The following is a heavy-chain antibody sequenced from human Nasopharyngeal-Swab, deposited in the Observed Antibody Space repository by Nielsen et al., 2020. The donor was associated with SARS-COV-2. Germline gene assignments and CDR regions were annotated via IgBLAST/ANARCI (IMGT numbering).Heavy chain of an antibody. D-gene: IGHD3-22*01. J-gene: IGHJ4*02. CDR2: VNHGGST. CDR3: ARGDSDSPDYSPRVFDH. Sequence: WIRQPPGKGLEWIGEVNHGGSTNSNPSLKSRVTMSVDTSKNQFSLNLGSVTAADTAVYYCARGDSDSPDYSPRVFDHWGQGSLVTVSS. V-gene: IGHV4-34*01.